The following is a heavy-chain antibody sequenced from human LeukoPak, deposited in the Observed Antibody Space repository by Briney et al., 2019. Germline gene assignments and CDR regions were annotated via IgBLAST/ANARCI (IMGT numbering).Heavy chain of an antibody. J-gene: IGHJ4*02. CDR3: ARSVRDDILTGFDY. Sequence: SETLSLTCTVSGGSISSYYGGWIRRPPGKGLEWIGYIYYSGSTNYNPSLKSRVTISVDTSKNQFSLKLSSVTAADTAVYYCARSVRDDILTGFDYWGQGTLVTVSS. V-gene: IGHV4-59*01. CDR2: IYYSGST. D-gene: IGHD3-9*01. CDR1: GGSISSYY.